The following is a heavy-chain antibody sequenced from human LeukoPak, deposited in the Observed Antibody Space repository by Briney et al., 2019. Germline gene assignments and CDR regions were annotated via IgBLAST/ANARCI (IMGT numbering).Heavy chain of an antibody. Sequence: KPSETLSLTCTVSGGSISSSSYYWGWIRQPPGKGLEWIGSIYYSGSTYYNPSLKSRVTISVDTSKNQFSLKLSSVTAADTAVYYCARLRAQGWFDPWGQGTLVTVSS. V-gene: IGHV4-39*01. CDR3: ARLRAQGWFDP. J-gene: IGHJ5*02. CDR2: IYYSGST. CDR1: GGSISSSSYY. D-gene: IGHD3-10*01.